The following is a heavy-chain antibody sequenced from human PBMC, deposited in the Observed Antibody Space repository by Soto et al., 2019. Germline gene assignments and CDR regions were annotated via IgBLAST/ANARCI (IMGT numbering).Heavy chain of an antibody. V-gene: IGHV4-34*01. J-gene: IGHJ4*02. CDR1: GGSFSGYY. D-gene: IGHD2-8*02. Sequence: PSDTLSLTCAVYGGSFSGYYWTWIRQPPGTGLEWIGEINHSGSTNYNPSLKSRVTISVDTSKNQFSLKLTSVTAADMAVYYCARDKITGLFDYWGQGTLVNVPS. CDR2: INHSGST. CDR3: ARDKITGLFDY.